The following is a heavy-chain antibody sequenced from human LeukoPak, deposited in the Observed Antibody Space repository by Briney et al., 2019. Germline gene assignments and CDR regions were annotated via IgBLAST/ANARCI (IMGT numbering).Heavy chain of an antibody. J-gene: IGHJ6*02. CDR1: GYTFTGYY. CDR3: ARDPVVVITYYYYGMDV. D-gene: IGHD3-22*01. CDR2: INPNSGGT. V-gene: IGHV1-2*02. Sequence: ASVKVSCKASGYTFTGYYMHWVRQAPGQGLEWMGWINPNSGGTNYAQKFQGRVTMTRDTSIGTAYMELSRLRSDDTAVYYCARDPVVVITYYYYGMDVWGQGTTVTVSS.